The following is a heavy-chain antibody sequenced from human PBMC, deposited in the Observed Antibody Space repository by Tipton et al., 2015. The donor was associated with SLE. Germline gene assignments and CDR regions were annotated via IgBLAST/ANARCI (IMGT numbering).Heavy chain of an antibody. V-gene: IGHV4-34*01. J-gene: IGHJ4*02. Sequence: LRLSCTIYGGSFSGYHWNWIRQPPGKGLEWIGEINYSGSPNYNPSLKSRVTISIGTSKNQFSLKLSSGTAADTAVYYCARRVRWPYYFDYWGQGTLVTVSS. CDR2: INYSGSP. CDR3: ARRVRWPYYFDY. D-gene: IGHD3-10*01. CDR1: GGSFSGYH.